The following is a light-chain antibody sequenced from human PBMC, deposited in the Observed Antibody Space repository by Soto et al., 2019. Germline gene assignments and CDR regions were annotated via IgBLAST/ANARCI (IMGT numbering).Light chain of an antibody. Sequence: EMVMTQSPATLSVSPGERATLSCRASQSVSRNLAWYQQKPGQTPRLLLYCASTRVTGIPARFSGSGSGTEFTLTISSLQSEDFAVYYCHQYNNWPPTFGRGTKVEIK. J-gene: IGKJ1*01. CDR1: QSVSRN. V-gene: IGKV3-15*01. CDR3: HQYNNWPPT. CDR2: CAS.